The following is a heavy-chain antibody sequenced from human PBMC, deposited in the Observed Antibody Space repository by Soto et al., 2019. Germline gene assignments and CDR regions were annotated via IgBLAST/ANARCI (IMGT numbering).Heavy chain of an antibody. CDR1: GFTFSNYA. CDR3: ARGLGNNYGSFAY. CDR2: ISYDGSNK. Sequence: GGSLRLCCVASGFTFSNYAMNWVRQAPGKGLEWVAVISYDGSNKYYADSVKGRITISRDNSRNTLYLQMNNLRAEDTAMYYCARGLGNNYGSFAYWGQGTLVTVSS. J-gene: IGHJ4*02. V-gene: IGHV3-30-3*01. D-gene: IGHD4-17*01.